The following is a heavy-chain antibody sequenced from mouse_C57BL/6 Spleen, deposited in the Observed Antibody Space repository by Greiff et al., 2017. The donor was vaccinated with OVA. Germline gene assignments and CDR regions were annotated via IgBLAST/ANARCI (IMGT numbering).Heavy chain of an antibody. CDR2: IRSKSNNYAT. V-gene: IGHV10-1*01. CDR1: GFSFNTYA. D-gene: IGHD2-5*01. J-gene: IGHJ4*01. Sequence: EVQLVESGGGLVQPKGSLKLSCAASGFSFNTYAMNWVRQAPGKGLEWVARIRSKSNNYATYYADSVKDRFTISRDDSESMLYLQMNNLKTEDTAMYYCVRHGSNPYYAMDYWGQGTSVTVSS. CDR3: VRHGSNPYYAMDY.